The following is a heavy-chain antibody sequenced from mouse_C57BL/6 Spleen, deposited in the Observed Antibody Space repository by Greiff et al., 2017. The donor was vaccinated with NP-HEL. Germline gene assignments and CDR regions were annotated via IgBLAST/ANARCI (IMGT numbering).Heavy chain of an antibody. V-gene: IGHV5-6*01. CDR2: ISSGGSYT. J-gene: IGHJ2*01. D-gene: IGHD1-1*01. Sequence: DVHLVESGGDLVKPGGSLKLSCAASGFTFSSYGMSWVRQTPDKRLEWVATISSGGSYTYYPDSVKGRFTISRDNAKNTLYLQMSSLKSEDTAMYYCASAITTDFYFDYWGQGTTLTVSS. CDR1: GFTFSSYG. CDR3: ASAITTDFYFDY.